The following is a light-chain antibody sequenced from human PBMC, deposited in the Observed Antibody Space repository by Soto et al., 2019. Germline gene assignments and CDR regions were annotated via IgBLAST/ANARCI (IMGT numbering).Light chain of an antibody. J-gene: IGLJ1*01. CDR3: SSYTSSSILGV. CDR1: SSNIGSNT. CDR2: SNN. V-gene: IGLV1-44*01. Sequence: QSVLTQPPSASGTPGQRVTISCSGSSSNIGSNTVNWYQQLPGTAPKLLIYSNNQRPSGVPDRFSGSKSGNTASLTISGLQAEDEADYYCSSYTSSSILGVFGTGTKVTVL.